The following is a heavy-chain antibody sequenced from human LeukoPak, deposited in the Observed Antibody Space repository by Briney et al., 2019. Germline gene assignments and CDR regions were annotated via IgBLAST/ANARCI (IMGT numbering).Heavy chain of an antibody. J-gene: IGHJ5*02. V-gene: IGHV1-24*01. D-gene: IGHD6-13*01. Sequence: GASVKVSCKVSGYTLTELSMHWVRQAPGKGLEWMGGFDPEDGETIYAQKFQGRVTMTEDTSIDTAYMELSSLRSEDTAVYYCATAEPGIAAAGNDWFDPWGQGTLVTVSS. CDR1: GYTLTELS. CDR3: ATAEPGIAAAGNDWFDP. CDR2: FDPEDGET.